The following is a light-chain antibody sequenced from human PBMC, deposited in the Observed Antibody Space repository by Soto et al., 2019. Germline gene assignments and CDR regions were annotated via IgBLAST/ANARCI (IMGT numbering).Light chain of an antibody. CDR1: QSISDR. Sequence: DIQMTQSPSTLSVSVGDRVTITCRASQSISDRLAWYQQKPGKAPKLLIYKASSFESVVPSRFSGSGSGTEFTLSISCLQPDVFATYYCQEYDSYSQTFGQGTKREMK. J-gene: IGKJ2*01. V-gene: IGKV1-5*03. CDR2: KAS. CDR3: QEYDSYSQT.